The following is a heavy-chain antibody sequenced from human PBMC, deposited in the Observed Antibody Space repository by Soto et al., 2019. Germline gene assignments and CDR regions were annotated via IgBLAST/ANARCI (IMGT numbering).Heavy chain of an antibody. V-gene: IGHV4-34*01. CDR1: GGSFSGYY. Sequence: QVQLQQWGAGLLKPSETLSLTCAVYGGSFSGYYWSWIRQPPGKGLEWIGEINHSGSTNYNPSLKSRVTISVDTSKNQFSLKLSSVTAADTAVYYCARRYSSSRYKYWGQGTLVTVSS. D-gene: IGHD6-13*01. CDR2: INHSGST. J-gene: IGHJ4*02. CDR3: ARRYSSSRYKY.